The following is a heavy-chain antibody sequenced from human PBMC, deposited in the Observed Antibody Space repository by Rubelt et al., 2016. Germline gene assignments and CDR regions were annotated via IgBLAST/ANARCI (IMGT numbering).Heavy chain of an antibody. V-gene: IGHV3-30*03. J-gene: IGHJ3*02. CDR3: ARASYYESSGYDDAFDI. D-gene: IGHD3-22*01. Sequence: GSGGDVVQPGRSLRLSCAASGFTFSSYSMNWVRQAPGKGLEWLAVISYDGVNEYYADSVKGRFTISRDSSKNTLYLQMNTLRAEDTAVYYCARASYYESSGYDDAFDIWGQGTMVTVSS. CDR2: ISYDGVNE. CDR1: GFTFSSYS.